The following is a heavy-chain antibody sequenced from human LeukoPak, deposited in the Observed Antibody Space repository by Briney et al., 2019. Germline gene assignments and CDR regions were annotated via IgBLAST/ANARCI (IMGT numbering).Heavy chain of an antibody. Sequence: SETLSLTCTVSGGSISSYYWSWIRQPAGKGLEWIGRIYTSGSTNYNPSLKSRVTMSVDTSENQFSLKLSSVTAADTAVYYCARDLPQYYDILTDVWGQGTTVTVSS. J-gene: IGHJ6*02. D-gene: IGHD3-9*01. CDR3: ARDLPQYYDILTDV. V-gene: IGHV4-4*07. CDR2: IYTSGST. CDR1: GGSISSYY.